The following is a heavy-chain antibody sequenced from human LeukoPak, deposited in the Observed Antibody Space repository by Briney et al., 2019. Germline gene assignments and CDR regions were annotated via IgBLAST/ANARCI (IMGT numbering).Heavy chain of an antibody. Sequence: EASVKVSCKASGYTFTSYYMHWVRQAPGRGPEWMGIINPNGGSTSYAQKFQGRVTMTRDTSTSTVYMELSSLRSEDTAVYYCARSVSSGWYAEFDYWGQGTLVTVSS. D-gene: IGHD6-19*01. CDR2: INPNGGST. CDR1: GYTFTSYY. CDR3: ARSVSSGWYAEFDY. V-gene: IGHV1-46*03. J-gene: IGHJ4*02.